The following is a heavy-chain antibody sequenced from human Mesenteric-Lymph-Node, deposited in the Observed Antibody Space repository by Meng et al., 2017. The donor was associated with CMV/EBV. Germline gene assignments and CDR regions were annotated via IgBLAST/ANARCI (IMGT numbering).Heavy chain of an antibody. D-gene: IGHD6-13*01. Sequence: FSSYAISWVRQAPGQGLEWMGVIIPIFGTAHYAQKFQGRVTITADESTSTAYMELSSLRSEDTAVYYCARDGKGIAAAGTPHWYFDLWGRGTLVTVSS. V-gene: IGHV1-69*01. J-gene: IGHJ2*01. CDR2: IIPIFGTA. CDR3: ARDGKGIAAAGTPHWYFDL. CDR1: FSSYA.